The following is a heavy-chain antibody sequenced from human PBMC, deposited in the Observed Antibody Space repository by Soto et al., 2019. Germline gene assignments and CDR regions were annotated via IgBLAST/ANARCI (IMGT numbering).Heavy chain of an antibody. CDR1: GFTFSSYS. Sequence: VGSLRLSCAASGFTFSSYSMNWVRQAPGKGLEWVSYISSSSSTIYYADSVKGRFTISRDNAKNSLYLQMNSLRAEDTAVYYCARDHQDIVVVVAATPEYFQHWGQGTLVTVSS. D-gene: IGHD2-15*01. J-gene: IGHJ1*01. V-gene: IGHV3-48*01. CDR2: ISSSSSTI. CDR3: ARDHQDIVVVVAATPEYFQH.